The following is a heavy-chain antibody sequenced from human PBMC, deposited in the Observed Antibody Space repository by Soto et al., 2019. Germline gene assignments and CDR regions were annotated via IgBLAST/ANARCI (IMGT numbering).Heavy chain of an antibody. J-gene: IGHJ4*02. Sequence: PGGSLRLSCAASGFTFSDYYMSWIRQAPGKGLEWISYISSSASTILYADSVKGRFTISRDNAKNSVSLQMNGLRAEDTAVYYCARVPRDGYNYVNYWGQGTLGTVSA. CDR1: GFTFSDYY. CDR2: ISSSASTI. V-gene: IGHV3-11*01. CDR3: ARVPRDGYNYVNY. D-gene: IGHD5-12*01.